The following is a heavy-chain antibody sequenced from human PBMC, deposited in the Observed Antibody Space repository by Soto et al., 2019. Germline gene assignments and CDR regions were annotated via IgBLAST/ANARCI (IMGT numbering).Heavy chain of an antibody. CDR3: PIDSILGIGYYTGYFDY. V-gene: IGHV3-30*03. Sequence: PGGSLRLSCAASGLTFSSYGMHWVRQAPGKGLEWVAVISYDGSNKYYADSVKGRFTISRDNSKNTLYLQMNSLRAEDTAVYYCPIDSILGIGYYTGYFDYSCQRPLPPVSS. D-gene: IGHD3-3*01. CDR1: GLTFSSYG. J-gene: IGHJ4*02. CDR2: ISYDGSNK.